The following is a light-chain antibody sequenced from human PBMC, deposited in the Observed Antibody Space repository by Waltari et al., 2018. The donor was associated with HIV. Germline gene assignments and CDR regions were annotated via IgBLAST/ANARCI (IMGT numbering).Light chain of an antibody. Sequence: EIVMTQSPATLSVSPGERVSLSCRASQNIGINLAWFQQKPGQAPRVLVYGAFSRATGIPARFSGRGSGTEFTLTIARLQSEDSTVYFCQQYNRWPLTFSQGTRLEIK. CDR2: GAF. CDR1: QNIGIN. CDR3: QQYNRWPLT. J-gene: IGKJ5*01. V-gene: IGKV3-15*01.